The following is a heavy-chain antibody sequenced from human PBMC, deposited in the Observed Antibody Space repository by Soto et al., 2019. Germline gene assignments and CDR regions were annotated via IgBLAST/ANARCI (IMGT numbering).Heavy chain of an antibody. V-gene: IGHV3-30*04. CDR2: ISYDGSNK. D-gene: IGHD3-3*01. J-gene: IGHJ6*02. CDR1: GFTFSSYA. CDR3: ARDVTGFWSGYYYYYYGMDV. Sequence: GGSLRLSCAASGFTFSSYAMHWVRQAPGKGLEWVAVISYDGSNKYYADSVKGRFTISRDNSKNTLYLQMNSLRAEDTAVYYCARDVTGFWSGYYYYYYGMDVWGQGTTVTVSS.